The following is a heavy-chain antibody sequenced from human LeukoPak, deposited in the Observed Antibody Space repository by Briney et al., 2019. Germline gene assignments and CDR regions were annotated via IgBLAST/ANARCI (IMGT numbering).Heavy chain of an antibody. CDR3: ARDYSAAAGTP. CDR1: GYTFTGYY. V-gene: IGHV1-2*02. CDR2: INPNSGGT. D-gene: IGHD6-13*01. Sequence: ASVKVSCKASGYTFTGYYMHWVRQAPGQGLEWMEWINPNSGGTNYAQKFQGRVTMTRDTPISTAYMELSRLRSDDTAVYYCARDYSAAAGTPWGQGTLVTVSS. J-gene: IGHJ5*02.